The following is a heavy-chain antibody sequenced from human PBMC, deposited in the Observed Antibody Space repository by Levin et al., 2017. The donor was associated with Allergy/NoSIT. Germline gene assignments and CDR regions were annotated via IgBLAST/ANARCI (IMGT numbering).Heavy chain of an antibody. CDR1: EFTFGSYT. Sequence: SGGSLRLSCVGSEFTFGSYTMTWVRQAPGKGLEWVSLISSSGSITYYADSVKGRFTISRDNSKNTLYLQMNSLRVDDTAVYYCAKGDLVGTTTKWFDPWGQGTLVTVSS. J-gene: IGHJ5*02. CDR3: AKGDLVGTTTKWFDP. V-gene: IGHV3-23*01. D-gene: IGHD1-26*01. CDR2: ISSSGSIT.